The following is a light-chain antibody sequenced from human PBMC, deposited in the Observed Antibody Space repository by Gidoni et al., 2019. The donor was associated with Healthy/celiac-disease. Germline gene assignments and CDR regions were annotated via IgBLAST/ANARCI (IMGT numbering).Light chain of an antibody. CDR3: QQYGSSPPYT. J-gene: IGKJ2*01. CDR1: QSVRSSY. CDR2: GAS. V-gene: IGKV3-20*01. Sequence: EIVLTQSPGTLSLSPGERATLSCRASQSVRSSYFAWYQQKPGPAPRLLIYGASSRATGIPDRFSGSGSGTDFTLTISRLEPEDFAVYYCQQYGSSPPYTCGQGTKLEIK.